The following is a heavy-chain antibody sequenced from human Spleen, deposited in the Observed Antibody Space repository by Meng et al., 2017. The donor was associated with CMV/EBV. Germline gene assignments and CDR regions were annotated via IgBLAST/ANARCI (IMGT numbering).Heavy chain of an antibody. Sequence: GSLRLSCTVSGGSISSSSYYWGWIRQPPGKGLEWIGSIYYSGSTYYNPSLKSRVTISVEKSKNQFFLKLTSVTAADTAVYYCARNELRFLQWRLGLDVWGQGTTVTVSS. CDR2: IYYSGST. D-gene: IGHD3-3*01. CDR1: GGSISSSSYY. V-gene: IGHV4-39*07. CDR3: ARNELRFLQWRLGLDV. J-gene: IGHJ6*02.